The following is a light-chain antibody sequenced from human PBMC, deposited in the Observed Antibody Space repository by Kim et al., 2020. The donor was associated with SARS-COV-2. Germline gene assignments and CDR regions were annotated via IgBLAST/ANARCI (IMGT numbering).Light chain of an antibody. CDR1: SLNAFD. V-gene: IGLV3-19*01. CDR3: NSRDRGGNHWV. CDR2: GKA. J-gene: IGLJ1*01. Sequence: ALGQPARTPSRGDSLNAFDSNRYQPEPGPAPVIIIYGKANRPTGNPVPFSGSTSGNTASLSIVGAQAEDEADYYCNSRDRGGNHWVFGAGTKVTVL.